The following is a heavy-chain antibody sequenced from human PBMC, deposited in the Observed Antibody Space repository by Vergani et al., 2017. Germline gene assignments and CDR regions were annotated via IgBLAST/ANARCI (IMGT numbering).Heavy chain of an antibody. Sequence: QVQLVESGGGVVQPGRSLRLSCAASGFTFSSYGMHWVRQAPGNGLEWVAVISYDGSNKYYADSVKGRFTISRDNSKNTLYLQMNSLRAEDTAVYYCAKGNGVRGVNVQYYYYYGMDVWGQGTTVTVSS. D-gene: IGHD3-10*01. CDR2: ISYDGSNK. CDR3: AKGNGVRGVNVQYYYYYGMDV. V-gene: IGHV3-30*18. J-gene: IGHJ6*02. CDR1: GFTFSSYG.